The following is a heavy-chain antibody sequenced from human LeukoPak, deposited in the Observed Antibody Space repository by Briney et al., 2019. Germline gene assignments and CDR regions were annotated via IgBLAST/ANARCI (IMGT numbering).Heavy chain of an antibody. V-gene: IGHV1-2*04. J-gene: IGHJ4*02. D-gene: IGHD3-22*01. Sequence: ASVTVSCKASGYTFTGYYMHWVRQAPGQGLEWMGWINPNSGGTNYAQKFQGWVTMIRDTSISTAYMELSRLRSDDTAVYYCARGQTSYYYDSSGYSLGYWGQGTLVTVSS. CDR3: ARGQTSYYYDSSGYSLGY. CDR1: GYTFTGYY. CDR2: INPNSGGT.